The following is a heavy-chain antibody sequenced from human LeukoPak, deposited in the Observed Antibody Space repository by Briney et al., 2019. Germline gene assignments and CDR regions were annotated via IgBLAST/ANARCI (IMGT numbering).Heavy chain of an antibody. CDR2: ISAYNGNT. Sequence: ASVKVSCKASGYTFTSCGISWVRQAPGQGLEWMGWISAYNGNTNYAQKLQGRVTMTTDTSTSTAYMELRSLRSDDTAVYYCAREVPYDSSVYYQPFDYWGQGTLVTVSS. CDR3: AREVPYDSSVYYQPFDY. J-gene: IGHJ4*02. D-gene: IGHD3-22*01. CDR1: GYTFTSCG. V-gene: IGHV1-18*01.